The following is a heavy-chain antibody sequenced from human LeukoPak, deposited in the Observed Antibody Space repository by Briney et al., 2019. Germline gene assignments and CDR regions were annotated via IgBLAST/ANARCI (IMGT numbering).Heavy chain of an antibody. CDR2: INHSGST. CDR1: GFTFSSYS. D-gene: IGHD2-15*01. J-gene: IGHJ6*02. V-gene: IGHV4-34*01. CDR3: ARGRKVYCSGGSCYFVYYYGMDV. Sequence: GSLRLSCAASGFTFSSYSMNWVRQPPGKGLEWIGEINHSGSTNYNPSLKSRVTISVDTSKNQFSLKLSSVTAADTAVYYCARGRKVYCSGGSCYFVYYYGMDVWGQGTTVTVSS.